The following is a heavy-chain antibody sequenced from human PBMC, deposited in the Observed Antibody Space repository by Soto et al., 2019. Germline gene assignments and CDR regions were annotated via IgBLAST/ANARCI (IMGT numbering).Heavy chain of an antibody. CDR3: ARRRWRHVGIAAADDAFDI. D-gene: IGHD6-13*01. CDR1: GGSISSYY. J-gene: IGHJ3*02. CDR2: IYYSGST. Sequence: SETLSLTCTVSGGSISSYYWSWIRQPPGKGLEWIGYIYYSGSTNYNPSLKSRVTISVDTSKNQFSLKLSSVTAADTAVYYCARRRWRHVGIAAADDAFDIWGQGTMVTVSS. V-gene: IGHV4-59*08.